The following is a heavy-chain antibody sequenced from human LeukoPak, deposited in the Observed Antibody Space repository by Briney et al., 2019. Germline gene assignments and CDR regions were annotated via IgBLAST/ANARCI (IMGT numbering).Heavy chain of an antibody. J-gene: IGHJ4*02. CDR3: AKGDYYDSSCYYYDY. CDR2: ISYDGSNK. D-gene: IGHD3-22*01. Sequence: GRTLRLSCAASGFTFSSYGMHWVRQAPGKGLEWVAVISYDGSNKYYADSVKRRFTISRDNSNNTLYLRMNSLRAEDTPVYYCAKGDYYDSSCYYYDYWGRGTLVTVSS. V-gene: IGHV3-30*18. CDR1: GFTFSSYG.